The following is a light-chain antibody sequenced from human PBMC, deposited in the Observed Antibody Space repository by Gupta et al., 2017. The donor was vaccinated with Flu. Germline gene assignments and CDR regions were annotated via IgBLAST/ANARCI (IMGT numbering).Light chain of an antibody. V-gene: IGKV3-15*01. J-gene: IGKJ1*01. CDR1: QSVGSN. CDR2: GAS. Sequence: ERVMTQSPATLSVSPGERATLSCRASQSVGSNLAWHQQKPGRAPRLLIYGASTRATGIPGRFSGSGSGTEFTLTISSLQSEDFAVYYCQQYNNWPQTFGQGTKVEIK. CDR3: QQYNNWPQT.